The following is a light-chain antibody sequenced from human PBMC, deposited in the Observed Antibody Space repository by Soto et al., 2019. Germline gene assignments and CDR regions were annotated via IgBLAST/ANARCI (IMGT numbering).Light chain of an antibody. CDR1: SSDVGSSNL. CDR3: CSFARSSTSYV. V-gene: IGLV2-23*01. J-gene: IGLJ1*01. Sequence: QSVLTHAAYVTGSPGRSITIFCNGNSSDVGSSNLVSWYQQHPGKAPNLIIYEGSRRPSGVSGRFSGSMSGNTASLTISGLQAEDEADYYCCSFARSSTSYVFGTGTKVTVL. CDR2: EGS.